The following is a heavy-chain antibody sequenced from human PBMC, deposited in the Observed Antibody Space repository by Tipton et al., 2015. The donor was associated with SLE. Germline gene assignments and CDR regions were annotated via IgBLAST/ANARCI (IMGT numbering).Heavy chain of an antibody. J-gene: IGHJ6*02. CDR2: IYYSGST. D-gene: IGHD3-10*01. V-gene: IGHV4-59*01. CDR3: ARDEAGGMDV. Sequence: LRLSCAVYGGSFSGYYWSWIRQPPGKGLEWIGYIYYSGSTNYNPSLKSRVTISVDTSKNQFSLKLSSVTAADTAVYYCARDEAGGMDVWGQGTTVTVSS. CDR1: GGSFSGYY.